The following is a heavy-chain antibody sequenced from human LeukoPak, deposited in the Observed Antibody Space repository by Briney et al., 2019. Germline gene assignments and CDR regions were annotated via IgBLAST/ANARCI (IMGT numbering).Heavy chain of an antibody. J-gene: IGHJ6*02. CDR1: GFTFNSYG. D-gene: IGHD3-10*01. CDR3: AKDPGYSGSGRYFAYAMDV. CDR2: ISFDGINT. V-gene: IGHV3-30*18. Sequence: GRSLRLSCAVSGFTFNSYGMHWVRQAPGKGLEWVAVISFDGINTHHADSVKGRFTISRDNSKNTLYLQMNSLRAEDTAVYYCAKDPGYSGSGRYFAYAMDVWGQGTTVTVSS.